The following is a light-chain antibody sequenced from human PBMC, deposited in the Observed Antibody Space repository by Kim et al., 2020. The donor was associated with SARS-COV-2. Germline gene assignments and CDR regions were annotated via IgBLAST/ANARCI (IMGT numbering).Light chain of an antibody. CDR1: QSFSLDY. CDR3: QQYFTSPGT. J-gene: IGKJ1*01. CDR2: DVS. Sequence: SPGDRATLACGASQSFSLDYLAWYQQKPGLAPKIRMRDVSNRATGVPDRFSGGGSGTDFTLTISRVEPEDAAVYFCQQYFTSPGTFGQGTKVDIK. V-gene: IGKV3D-20*01.